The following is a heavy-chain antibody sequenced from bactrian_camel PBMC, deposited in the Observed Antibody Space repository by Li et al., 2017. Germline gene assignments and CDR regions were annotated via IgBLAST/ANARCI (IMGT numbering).Heavy chain of an antibody. J-gene: IGHJ6*01. D-gene: IGHD2*01. CDR1: SYRGC. CDR3: AARIKTFGMGSPLLHPTDFAY. V-gene: IGHV3S1*01. Sequence: HVQLVESGGGSVQAGGSLRLSCAASSYRGCMAWVRQAPGKEREAVVASYTAGGVIYYADSVKGRFTLSVDHGENTVYLQMNALKPEDTGMYYCAARIKTFGMGSPLLHPTDFAYWGQGTQVTVS. CDR2: SYTAGGVI.